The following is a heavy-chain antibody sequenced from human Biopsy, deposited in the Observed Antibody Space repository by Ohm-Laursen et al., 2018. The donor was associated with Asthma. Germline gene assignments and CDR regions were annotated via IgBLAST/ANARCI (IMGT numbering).Heavy chain of an antibody. CDR2: IHHSGTS. CDR1: GDSIPRGGCC. D-gene: IGHD3-22*01. Sequence: TLSLTCTVSGDSIPRGGCCWNWIRQHPGKGLEWIGYIHHSGTSYFNPSLKSRVSLSRDTSKNQFSLRLSSVTAADTAMYYCARIPRRSGSYFVDYWGQGTLVTVSS. CDR3: ARIPRRSGSYFVDY. J-gene: IGHJ4*01. V-gene: IGHV4-31*03.